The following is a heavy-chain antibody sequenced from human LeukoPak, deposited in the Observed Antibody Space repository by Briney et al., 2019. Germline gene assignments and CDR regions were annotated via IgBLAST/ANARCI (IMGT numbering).Heavy chain of an antibody. CDR1: GFTFGNYW. CDR3: ALPLRDGDFYFDY. D-gene: IGHD4-17*01. CDR2: INRDGRST. J-gene: IGHJ4*02. Sequence: GGSLRLSCAASGFTFGNYWMHWVRQAPGKGLVWVSRINRDGRSTNYADSVKGRFTISRDNAKNTVFLQMNSLRAEDTAVYYCALPLRDGDFYFDYWGQGALVTVSS. V-gene: IGHV3-74*01.